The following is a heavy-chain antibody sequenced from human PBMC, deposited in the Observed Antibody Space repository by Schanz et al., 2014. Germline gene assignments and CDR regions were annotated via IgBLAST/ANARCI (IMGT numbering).Heavy chain of an antibody. Sequence: EVHLVESGGGLVQPGGSLRLSCAASGITFSSHSFNWVRQAPGKGLEWISYITYNGGTIYYADSVKGRFTISRDNAKNSLYLEMNSLRAEDTAVYFCAKKVPAYNPFDSWGQGTLXTVSS. J-gene: IGHJ4*02. D-gene: IGHD1-1*01. CDR2: ITYNGGTI. V-gene: IGHV3-48*01. CDR3: AKKVPAYNPFDS. CDR1: GITFSSHS.